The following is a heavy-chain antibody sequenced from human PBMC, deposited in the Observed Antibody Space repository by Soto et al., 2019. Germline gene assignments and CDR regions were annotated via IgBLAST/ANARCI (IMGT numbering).Heavy chain of an antibody. Sequence: HPGGSLRLSCAASGFTVSSNYMSWVRQAPGKGLEWVSVIYSGGGTYYADSVKGRFTISRDNSKNTLYLQMNSLRAEDTAVYYCAGEGSRGFFAMFAFDIWGQGTMVTVSS. CDR3: AGEGSRGFFAMFAFDI. J-gene: IGHJ3*02. CDR1: GFTVSSNY. V-gene: IGHV3-66*01. CDR2: IYSGGGT. D-gene: IGHD3-10*01.